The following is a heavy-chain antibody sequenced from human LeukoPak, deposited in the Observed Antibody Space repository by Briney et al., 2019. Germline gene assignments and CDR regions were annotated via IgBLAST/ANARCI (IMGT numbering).Heavy chain of an antibody. CDR1: GFTFSGSA. J-gene: IGHJ6*02. CDR2: IRSKANSYAI. CDR3: TRQRYDSREYYGMDV. V-gene: IGHV3-73*01. D-gene: IGHD3-22*01. Sequence: PGGSLRLSCAASGFTFSGSAMHWVRQASGKGLEWVGRIRSKANSYAIAYAASVKGRFTISRDDSKNTAYLQMNSLKTEDTAVYYCTRQRYDSREYYGMDVWGQGTTVTVSS.